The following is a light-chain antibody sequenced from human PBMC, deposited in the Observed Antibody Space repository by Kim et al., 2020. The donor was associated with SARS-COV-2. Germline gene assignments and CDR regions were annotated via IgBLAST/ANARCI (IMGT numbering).Light chain of an antibody. CDR2: GDN. CDR1: DSNTGCTY. CDR3: AVWDDSLSSPV. V-gene: IGLV1-47*02. Sequence: GKRLVISCDGSDSNTGCTYLYWYQQFPVTAPRSLFYGDNERPAGVPDRFSGSKSGNSASLAISGLRSEDEAEYYCAVWDDSLSSPVFGGGTQLTVL. J-gene: IGLJ2*01.